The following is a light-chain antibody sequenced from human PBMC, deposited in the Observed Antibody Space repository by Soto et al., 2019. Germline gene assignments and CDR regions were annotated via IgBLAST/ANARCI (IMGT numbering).Light chain of an antibody. CDR2: GNG. CDR1: SSNIGAGHD. Sequence: QSVLTQPPSVSGAPGQRVTISCTGSSSNIGAGHDVHWYQHLPGTTPKLLIYGNGNRPSGVPDRSSGSKSGTSASLAITGLQAEDEADYYCQSYDSSLSGSEVFGTGTKATVL. CDR3: QSYDSSLSGSEV. J-gene: IGLJ1*01. V-gene: IGLV1-40*01.